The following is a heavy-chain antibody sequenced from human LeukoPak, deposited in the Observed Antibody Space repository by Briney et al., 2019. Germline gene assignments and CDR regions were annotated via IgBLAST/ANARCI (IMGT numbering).Heavy chain of an antibody. Sequence: PSETLSLPCTVSGHSFTKYYWNSLPEAPGKGLGWIGYVSGSGSTKYNPSLKSRVSMSADTSKNQLSLQLTSLSAADTAVYYCVRARGYFVPDSWGPGTLVTVSS. V-gene: IGHV4-59*01. CDR2: VSGSGST. CDR3: VRARGYFVPDS. D-gene: IGHD3-22*01. CDR1: GHSFTKYY. J-gene: IGHJ4*02.